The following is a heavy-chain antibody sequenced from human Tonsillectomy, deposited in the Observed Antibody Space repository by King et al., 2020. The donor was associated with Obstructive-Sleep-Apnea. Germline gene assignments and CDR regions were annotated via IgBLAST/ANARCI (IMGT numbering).Heavy chain of an antibody. CDR2: IYYDGSNK. CDR3: ARPIAVTGTAIDY. CDR1: GFTFSNYA. D-gene: IGHD6-19*01. J-gene: IGHJ4*02. Sequence: VQLVESGGGVVQPGRSLRLSCAASGFTFSNYAKHWGRQAPGKGLDWVGFIYYDGSNKYYSEPVKGRFTISRDNSKNTLYLQMNSLRAEDTAVYYCARPIAVTGTAIDYWGQGTLVTVSS. V-gene: IGHV3-30-3*01.